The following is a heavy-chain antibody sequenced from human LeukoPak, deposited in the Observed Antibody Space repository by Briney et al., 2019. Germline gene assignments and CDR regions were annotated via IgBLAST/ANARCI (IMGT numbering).Heavy chain of an antibody. Sequence: GGSLRLSCAASGFTFSSYWMHWVRQAPGKGLVWVSRINSDGSSTSYADSVKGRFTMSRDNAKNTLYLQMNSLRAEDTAVYYCARVYYYDSSGYYSGGDAFDIWGQGTMVTVSS. V-gene: IGHV3-74*01. CDR1: GFTFSSYW. CDR2: INSDGSST. J-gene: IGHJ3*02. D-gene: IGHD3-22*01. CDR3: ARVYYYDSSGYYSGGDAFDI.